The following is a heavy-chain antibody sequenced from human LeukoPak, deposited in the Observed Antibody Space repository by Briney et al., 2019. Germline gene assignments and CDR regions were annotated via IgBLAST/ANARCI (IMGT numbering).Heavy chain of an antibody. CDR3: ARPMVRYWFDP. J-gene: IGHJ5*02. CDR1: GDSISSSSYY. V-gene: IGHV4-39*07. Sequence: PSETLSLTCTVSGDSISSSSYYWGWIRQSPGKGLEWIGSIYYGGSTHYKSSLKSRVNISVDTSKNQFSLKLSSVTAADTAVYYCARPMVRYWFDPWGQGTLVTVSS. CDR2: IYYGGST. D-gene: IGHD2-8*01.